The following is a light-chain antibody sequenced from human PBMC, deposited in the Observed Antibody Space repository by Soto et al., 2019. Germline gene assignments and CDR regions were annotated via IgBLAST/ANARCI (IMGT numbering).Light chain of an antibody. CDR3: QQYNGYPT. CDR2: KAS. CDR1: QSIGSW. J-gene: IGKJ5*01. Sequence: DIQMTQSPSTLSASVGDRVTITCRASQSIGSWLAWYQQRPGKAPKLLIYKASSLESGVPSRFNGSGSGTEFTLAISSLQPDDFATYYCQQYNGYPTFGQGTRLEIK. V-gene: IGKV1-5*03.